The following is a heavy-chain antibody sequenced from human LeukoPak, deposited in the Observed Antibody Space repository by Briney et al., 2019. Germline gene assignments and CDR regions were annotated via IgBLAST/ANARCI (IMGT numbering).Heavy chain of an antibody. V-gene: IGHV4-59*11. Sequence: SETLSLTCTVSGASISGHSWSWIRQPPGKGLEWIGYIYFTGSTNYVPSLHSRVTISVDTSRNQFSLKLTSVTAADTAVYYCARLGVEMEIDPWGHGTLVTVSS. J-gene: IGHJ5*02. CDR3: ARLGVEMEIDP. CDR2: IYFTGST. D-gene: IGHD2-8*01. CDR1: GASISGHS.